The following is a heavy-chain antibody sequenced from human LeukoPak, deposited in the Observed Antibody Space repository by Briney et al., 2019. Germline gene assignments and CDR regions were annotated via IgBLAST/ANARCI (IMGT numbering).Heavy chain of an antibody. J-gene: IGHJ3*02. D-gene: IGHD6-13*01. Sequence: SETLSLTCTVSGGPISRYYWSWIRQPPGKGLEWIGSIYYSGGTNYNPSLKSRVTMSVDTSKNQFSLKLTSVTAADTAVYYCARRKGSSSWLGYAFDIWGQGTMVTVSS. CDR1: GGPISRYY. CDR2: IYYSGGT. CDR3: ARRKGSSSWLGYAFDI. V-gene: IGHV4-59*08.